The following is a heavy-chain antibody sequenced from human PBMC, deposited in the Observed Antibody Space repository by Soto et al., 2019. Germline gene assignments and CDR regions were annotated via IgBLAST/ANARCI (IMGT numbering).Heavy chain of an antibody. Sequence: ASVKVSCKASGYTFTSYGISWVRQAPGQGLEWMGWINPNSGGTNYAQKFQGRVTMTRDTSISTAYMELSRLRSEDTAVYYCARGWSHCSSTSCPFKHAYYYYGMDVWGQGTTVTVS. CDR3: ARGWSHCSSTSCPFKHAYYYYGMDV. D-gene: IGHD2-2*01. CDR1: GYTFTSYG. V-gene: IGHV1-2*02. CDR2: INPNSGGT. J-gene: IGHJ6*02.